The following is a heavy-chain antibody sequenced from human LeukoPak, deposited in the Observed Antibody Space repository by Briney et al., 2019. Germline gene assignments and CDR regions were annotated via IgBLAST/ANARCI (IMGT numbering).Heavy chain of an antibody. Sequence: GGSLRLSCVVSGFTFSSYWMHWVRQAPGKGLVWVSRINSDGSSTTHADSVKGRFTISRDNAKNTLYLQMNSLRAEDTAVYYCATCSGGSCYSWPYWGQGTLVTVSS. CDR1: GFTFSSYW. CDR2: INSDGSST. CDR3: ATCSGGSCYSWPY. J-gene: IGHJ4*02. V-gene: IGHV3-74*01. D-gene: IGHD2-15*01.